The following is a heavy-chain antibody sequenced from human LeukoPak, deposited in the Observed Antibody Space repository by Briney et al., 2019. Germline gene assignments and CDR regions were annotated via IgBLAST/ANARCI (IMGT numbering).Heavy chain of an antibody. CDR3: ARDLMVRGVIRDGFFDY. Sequence: SGGSLRLSCAASGFTFSSYSMNWVRQAPGKGLEWVSYISSSSSTIYYADSVKGRFTISRDNAKNSLYLQMNSLRAEDTAVYYCARDLMVRGVIRDGFFDYWGQGTLVTVSS. CDR2: ISSSSSTI. CDR1: GFTFSSYS. J-gene: IGHJ4*02. D-gene: IGHD3-10*01. V-gene: IGHV3-48*04.